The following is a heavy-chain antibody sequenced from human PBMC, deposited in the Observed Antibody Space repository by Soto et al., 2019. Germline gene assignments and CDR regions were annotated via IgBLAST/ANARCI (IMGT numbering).Heavy chain of an antibody. J-gene: IGHJ6*01. V-gene: IGHV3-33*01. CDR2: IWYDGSKI. Sequence: GGSLRLSCAASGFTFSTYGMHWVRQAPGKGLEWVAVIWYDGSKIYYADSVKGRFTISRDNSKSTLYLQMDSLRAEDTAVYYCARPLEQHQLGFGMDVWGQGSPVTVSS. D-gene: IGHD6-13*01. CDR1: GFTFSTYG. CDR3: ARPLEQHQLGFGMDV.